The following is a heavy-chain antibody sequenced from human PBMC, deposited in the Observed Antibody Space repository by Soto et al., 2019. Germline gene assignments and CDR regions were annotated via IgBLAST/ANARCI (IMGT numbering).Heavy chain of an antibody. CDR1: GFTFTSSA. V-gene: IGHV1-58*01. Sequence: PWASVKVSCKASGFTFTSSAVQWVRQARGQRLEWIGWIVVGSGNTNYAQKFQGRVTITADESTSTAYMELSSLRSEDTAVYYCARARYCSSTSCSNPVRPGFDYWGQGTLVTVSS. J-gene: IGHJ4*02. D-gene: IGHD2-2*01. CDR2: IVVGSGNT. CDR3: ARARYCSSTSCSNPVRPGFDY.